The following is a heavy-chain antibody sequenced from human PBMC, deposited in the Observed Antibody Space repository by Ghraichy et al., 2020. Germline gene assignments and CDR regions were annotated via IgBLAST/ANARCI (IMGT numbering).Heavy chain of an antibody. J-gene: IGHJ6*02. Sequence: SQTLSLTCAISGDSVSSNSAAWNWIRQSPSRGLEWLGRTYYRSKWYNDYAVSVKSRITINPDTSKNQFSLQLNSVTPEDTAVYYCARVGRAGRAYGDLNRSYGMDVWGQGTTVTVSS. CDR1: GDSVSSNSAA. CDR3: ARVGRAGRAYGDLNRSYGMDV. CDR2: TYYRSKWYN. D-gene: IGHD4-17*01. V-gene: IGHV6-1*01.